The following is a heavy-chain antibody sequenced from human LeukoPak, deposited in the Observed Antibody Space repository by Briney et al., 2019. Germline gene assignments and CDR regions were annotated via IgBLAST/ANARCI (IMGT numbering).Heavy chain of an antibody. D-gene: IGHD5-24*01. Sequence: GSIPYSGRTYYNPSLKSRVTISVDTSKKQFSLKLSSVTAADTAVYYCAREGSRRDGYNKFDYWGQGTLVTVSS. CDR3: AREGSRRDGYNKFDY. CDR2: IPYSGRT. V-gene: IGHV4-38-2*02. J-gene: IGHJ4*02.